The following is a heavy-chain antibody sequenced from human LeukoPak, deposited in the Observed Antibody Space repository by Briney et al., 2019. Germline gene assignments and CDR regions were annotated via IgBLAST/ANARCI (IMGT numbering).Heavy chain of an antibody. CDR1: GYTFTSYY. V-gene: IGHV1-46*01. D-gene: IGHD3-10*01. CDR3: ARERITRDWFDP. Sequence: ASVKVSCKASGYTFTSYYMHWVRQAPGQGLEWMGIINPSGGSTSYAQKFQGRVAMTRDTSTSTVYMELSSLRSEDTAVYYCARERITRDWFDPWGQGTLVTVSS. CDR2: INPSGGST. J-gene: IGHJ5*02.